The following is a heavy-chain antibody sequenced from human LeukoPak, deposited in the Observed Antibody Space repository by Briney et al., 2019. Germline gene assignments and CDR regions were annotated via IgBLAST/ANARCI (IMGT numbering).Heavy chain of an antibody. D-gene: IGHD3-10*01. J-gene: IGHJ5*02. CDR3: ARDRVLVRGVIINNWFDP. CDR2: IWYDGSNK. Sequence: PGRSLRLSCAASGFTFSSYGMHWVRQAPGKGLEWVAVIWYDGSNKYYADSVKGRFTISRDNSKNTLYLQMNSLRAEDTAVYYCARDRVLVRGVIINNWFDPWGQGTLVTVSS. V-gene: IGHV3-33*01. CDR1: GFTFSSYG.